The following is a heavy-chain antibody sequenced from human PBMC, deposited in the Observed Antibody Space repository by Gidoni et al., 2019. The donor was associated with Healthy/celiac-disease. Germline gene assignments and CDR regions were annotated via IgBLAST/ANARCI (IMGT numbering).Heavy chain of an antibody. J-gene: IGHJ6*02. CDR3: TREGCSSTFCGMDV. Sequence: EVQLVESGGGLVQPGRSLRLSCTASGFTFGDYAMSWVRQAPGKGLEWVGFIRSKAYGGTTEYAASVKGRFTISRDDSKSIAYLQMNSLKTEDTAVYYCTREGCSSTFCGMDVWGQGTTVTVSS. CDR2: IRSKAYGGTT. CDR1: GFTFGDYA. D-gene: IGHD2-2*01. V-gene: IGHV3-49*04.